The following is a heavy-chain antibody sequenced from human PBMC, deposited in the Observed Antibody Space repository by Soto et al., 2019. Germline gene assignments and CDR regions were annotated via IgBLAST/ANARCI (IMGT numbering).Heavy chain of an antibody. CDR2: ISYDGSNK. CDR3: AREGNDIPAFDI. D-gene: IGHD3-22*01. J-gene: IGHJ3*02. V-gene: IGHV3-30-3*01. Sequence: PGGSLRLSCAASGFTFSSYAMHWVRQAPGKGLEWVAVISYDGSNKYYADSVKGRFTISRDNSKNTLYLQMNSLRAEDTAVYYCAREGNDIPAFDIWGQRTTVTVSS. CDR1: GFTFSSYA.